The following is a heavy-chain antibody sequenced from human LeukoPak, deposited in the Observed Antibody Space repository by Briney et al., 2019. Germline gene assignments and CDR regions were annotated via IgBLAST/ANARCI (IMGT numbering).Heavy chain of an antibody. J-gene: IGHJ4*02. CDR3: AKGDRGNIAPLSALDY. Sequence: PGGSLRLSCAASGFTFDDYAMYWVRHAPGKGLEWVSGISWNSGSIGYADSVKGRFTISRDNAKNSLYLQMNSLRAEDTALYYCAKGDRGNIAPLSALDYWGQGTLVTVSS. CDR1: GFTFDDYA. CDR2: ISWNSGSI. D-gene: IGHD6-13*01. V-gene: IGHV3-9*01.